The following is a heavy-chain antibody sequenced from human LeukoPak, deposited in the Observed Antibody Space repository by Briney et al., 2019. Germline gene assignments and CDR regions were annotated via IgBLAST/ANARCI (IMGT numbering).Heavy chain of an antibody. D-gene: IGHD2-15*01. V-gene: IGHV3-21*01. Sequence: PGGSLRLSCAGSGFSFSSYSLNWVRQAPRKGLEWVSFIRGSSSYMYYADSVKGRFTISRDNAKNSLYLQMNNLRAEDTAVYYCAREGVGYYLDQWGQGTLVTVSS. J-gene: IGHJ4*02. CDR1: GFSFSSYS. CDR3: AREGVGYYLDQ. CDR2: IRGSSSYM.